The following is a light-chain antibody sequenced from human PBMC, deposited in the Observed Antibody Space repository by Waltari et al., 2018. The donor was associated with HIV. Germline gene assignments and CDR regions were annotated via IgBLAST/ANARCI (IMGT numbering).Light chain of an antibody. Sequence: TISCTGTTSDFGRYNSVSWYQQHPGNVPKVIIYEVTSRPSGVPHRFSGSRSGNTASLTISGLQAEDEAVYYCSTHTTSDTLIFGGGTKLTVL. J-gene: IGLJ2*01. CDR1: TSDFGRYNS. CDR3: STHTTSDTLI. V-gene: IGLV2-14*03. CDR2: EVT.